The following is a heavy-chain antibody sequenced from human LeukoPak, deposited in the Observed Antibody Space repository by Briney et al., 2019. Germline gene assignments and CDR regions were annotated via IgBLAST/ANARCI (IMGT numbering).Heavy chain of an antibody. V-gene: IGHV3-30*19. Sequence: GGSLRLSCAASGFTFSSYGMHWVRQAPGKGLESVAFISYNGDNKFCADSVKGRFSISRDNSKNTLYLQMNSPRPEDTAVYYCARDAYGMDVWGRGTTVTVSS. J-gene: IGHJ6*02. CDR2: ISYNGDNK. CDR1: GFTFSSYG. CDR3: ARDAYGMDV.